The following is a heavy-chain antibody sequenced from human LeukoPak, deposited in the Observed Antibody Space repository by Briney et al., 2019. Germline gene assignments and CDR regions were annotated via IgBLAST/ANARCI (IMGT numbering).Heavy chain of an antibody. CDR2: INAGNGNT. CDR3: ARASQLLWFGELNPYFDY. Sequence: ASVKVSCKASGYTFTSYAMHWVRQAPGQGLEWMGWINAGNGNTKYSQEFQGRVTITRDTSASTAYMELSSLRSEDMAVYYCARASQLLWFGELNPYFDYWGQGTLVTVSS. V-gene: IGHV1-3*03. J-gene: IGHJ4*02. CDR1: GYTFTSYA. D-gene: IGHD3-10*01.